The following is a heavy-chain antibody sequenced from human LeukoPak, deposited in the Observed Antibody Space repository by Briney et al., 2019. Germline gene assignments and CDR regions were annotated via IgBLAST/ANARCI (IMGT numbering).Heavy chain of an antibody. J-gene: IGHJ4*02. CDR3: ARGYRNWNDKVLAY. CDR1: GYTFTGYY. CDR2: INPNSGDT. V-gene: IGHV1-2*02. D-gene: IGHD1-1*01. Sequence: GASVKVSCKASGYTFTGYYMHWVRQAPGQGLEWLGWINPNSGDTNYAQKFHGRVTMTRDTSITTAYMELSGLRSDDTALFYCARGYRNWNDKVLAYWGQGTPVTVSS.